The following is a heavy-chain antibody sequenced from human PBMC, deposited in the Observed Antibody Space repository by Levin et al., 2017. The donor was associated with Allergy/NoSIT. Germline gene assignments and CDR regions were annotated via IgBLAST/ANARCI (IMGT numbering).Heavy chain of an antibody. J-gene: IGHJ4*02. Sequence: PGGSLRLSCAASGFTFSTYWMHWVRQVPGKGLEWVSRMNSDGSNRGYAASVKGRFTISRDNAKNTLYLQMNSLRAEDTAMYYCASSNYGAKFDDYWGQGILVTVSS. CDR2: MNSDGSNR. CDR1: GFTFSTYW. V-gene: IGHV3-74*01. D-gene: IGHD4-23*01. CDR3: ASSNYGAKFDDY.